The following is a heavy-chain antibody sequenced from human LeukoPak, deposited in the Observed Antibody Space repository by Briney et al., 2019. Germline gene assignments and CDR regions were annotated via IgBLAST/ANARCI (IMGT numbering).Heavy chain of an antibody. J-gene: IGHJ3*02. CDR3: ARDHEYAGYYYDAFDI. Sequence: SQTLSLTCAISEDSVSSNSAAWNWIRQSPSRGLEWLGRTYYRSKWYNDYAVSVKSRITINPDTSKNQFSLQLNSVTPEDTAVYYCARDHEYAGYYYDAFDIWGQGTMVTVSS. CDR2: TYYRSKWYN. V-gene: IGHV6-1*01. D-gene: IGHD3-22*01. CDR1: EDSVSSNSAA.